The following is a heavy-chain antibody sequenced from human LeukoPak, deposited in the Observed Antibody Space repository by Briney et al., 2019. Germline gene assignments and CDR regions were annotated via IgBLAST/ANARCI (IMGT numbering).Heavy chain of an antibody. J-gene: IGHJ4*02. CDR3: ARERPDYGGNVDY. D-gene: IGHD4-23*01. CDR2: ISSNGDNT. CDR1: GFTFNNYP. Sequence: GGYLRLSCAASGFTFNNYPIHWVRQAPGKGLEYVSAISSNGDNTYYANSVKGRFTVSRDNSKNTVYLQMGSLRPDDMAVYYCARERPDYGGNVDYWGQGTLVTVSS. V-gene: IGHV3-64*01.